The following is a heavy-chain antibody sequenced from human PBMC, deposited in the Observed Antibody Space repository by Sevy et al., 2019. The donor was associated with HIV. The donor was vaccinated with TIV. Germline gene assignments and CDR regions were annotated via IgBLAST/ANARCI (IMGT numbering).Heavy chain of an antibody. CDR1: GFTVSNHW. D-gene: IGHD5-12*01. Sequence: GGCLRLSCAASGFTVSNHWMSWVRQAPGKGLEWVANIKQDGTEKYYVDSVKGRFAVSRDNVKNSLYLQMNSLSAEDTAAYYCAKTTYTFLYSAISVWFDLWGQGTLVTVSS. J-gene: IGHJ5*02. CDR3: AKTTYTFLYSAISVWFDL. V-gene: IGHV3-7*01. CDR2: IKQDGTEK.